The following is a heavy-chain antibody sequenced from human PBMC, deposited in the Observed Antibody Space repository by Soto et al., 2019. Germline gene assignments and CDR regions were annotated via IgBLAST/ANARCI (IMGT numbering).Heavy chain of an antibody. CDR2: ISWNSGSI. CDR1: GFTFDDYA. V-gene: IGHV3-9*01. J-gene: IGHJ6*03. Sequence: GGSLRLSCAASGFTFDDYAMHWVRQAPGKGLEWVSGISWNSGSIGYADSVKGRFTISRDNAKNSLYLQMNSLRAEDTALYYCAKDGVYGSGVYYYYMDVWGKGTTVTVSS. CDR3: AKDGVYGSGVYYYYMDV. D-gene: IGHD3-10*01.